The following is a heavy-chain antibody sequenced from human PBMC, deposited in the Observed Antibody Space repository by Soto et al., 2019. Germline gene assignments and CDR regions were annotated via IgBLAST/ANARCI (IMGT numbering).Heavy chain of an antibody. CDR2: IWSDGSNE. CDR3: ARDIMVRGRSYYGMDV. V-gene: IGHV3-33*01. CDR1: GFTFSTYG. J-gene: IGHJ6*02. D-gene: IGHD3-10*01. Sequence: QVQLVESGGGVVQPGMSLRLSCAASGFTFSTYGVHWVRQAPGKGLEWVAVIWSDGSNEYYADSVKGRFTISRDNSKNXLFLQMDSLTTEDTAVYYCARDIMVRGRSYYGMDVWGQGTTVTVSS.